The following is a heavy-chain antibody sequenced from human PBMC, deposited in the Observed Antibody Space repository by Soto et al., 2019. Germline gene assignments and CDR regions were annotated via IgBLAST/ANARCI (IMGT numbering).Heavy chain of an antibody. CDR3: TTDGGIPVRPLFDY. CDR1: GFTFINAW. V-gene: IGHV3-15*01. Sequence: GGSLRLSCTASGFTFINAWLGWVRLAPGKGLEWVGRIKSKAKGGTTDYAAPVKGRFSISRDDSTNTVFLQMSSLKTEDTAVYYCTTDGGIPVRPLFDYWGHGTLGTLS. J-gene: IGHJ5*01. D-gene: IGHD6-6*01. CDR2: IKSKAKGGTT.